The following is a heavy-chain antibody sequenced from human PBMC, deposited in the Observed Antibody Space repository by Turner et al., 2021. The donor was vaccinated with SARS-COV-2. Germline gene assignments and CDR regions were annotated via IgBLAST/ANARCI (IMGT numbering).Heavy chain of an antibody. CDR3: AREGVGVTYYSDY. Sequence: EVQLVESGGGLVPPGGSLGLSCAASGFTFSSYWMHWVRQAPGKGLVWVSRINSDGISTSYADSVKVRFTISRDNAMNTLYLQMNSLRADDTAVYYCAREGVGVTYYSDYWGQGTLVTVSS. CDR1: GFTFSSYW. V-gene: IGHV3-74*01. CDR2: INSDGIST. J-gene: IGHJ4*02. D-gene: IGHD1-26*01.